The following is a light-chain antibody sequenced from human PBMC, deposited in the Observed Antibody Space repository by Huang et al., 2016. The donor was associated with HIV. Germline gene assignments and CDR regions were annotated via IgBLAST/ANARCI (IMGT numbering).Light chain of an antibody. V-gene: IGKV3-20*01. J-gene: IGKJ4*01. CDR1: QSVTSNY. Sequence: EIVLTQSPGTLSLSPGERATLSCRASQSVTSNYLAWYQQRRSQAPRLLIYGASSRDTGIPSRFTGSGSGTDFTLTISRLEPEDFAVYYCQQYTTSPPLTFGGGTRVEIK. CDR2: GAS. CDR3: QQYTTSPPLT.